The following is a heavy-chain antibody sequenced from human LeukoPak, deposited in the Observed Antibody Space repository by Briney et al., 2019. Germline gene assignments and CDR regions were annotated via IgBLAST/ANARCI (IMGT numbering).Heavy chain of an antibody. J-gene: IGHJ4*02. CDR3: ARAIAAAGLYFDY. CDR2: IYYSGST. D-gene: IGHD6-13*01. CDR1: GGSISSSSYY. V-gene: IGHV4-39*07. Sequence: PSETLSLTCTVSGGSISSSSYYSGWIRQPPGKGLEWIGSIYYSGSTYYNPSLKSRVTISVDTSKNQFSLKLSSVTAADTAVYYCARAIAAAGLYFDYWGQGTLVTVSS.